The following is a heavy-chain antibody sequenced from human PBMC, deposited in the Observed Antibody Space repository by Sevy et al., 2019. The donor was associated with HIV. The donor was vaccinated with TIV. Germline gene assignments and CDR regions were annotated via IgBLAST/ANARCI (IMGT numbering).Heavy chain of an antibody. J-gene: IGHJ4*02. V-gene: IGHV3-53*01. Sequence: GGSLRLSCAASGFTVSGNYMSWVRQAPGKGLEWVSVIYSDDSTSYADTVKGRFTISRDNSKNTLYLQMNNLRTEDTAMYYCASFRALDYWGQGTLVTVSS. CDR2: IYSDDST. CDR1: GFTVSGNY. CDR3: ASFRALDY. D-gene: IGHD3-10*01.